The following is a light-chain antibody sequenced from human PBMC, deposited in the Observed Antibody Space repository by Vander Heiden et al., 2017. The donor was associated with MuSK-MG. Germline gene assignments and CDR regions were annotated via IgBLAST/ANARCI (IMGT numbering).Light chain of an antibody. J-gene: IGKJ5*01. CDR2: DAS. Sequence: EIVLTQSPATLSLSPGERATLSCRASQSVSSYLAWYQQKPGQAPRLLTYDASNRATGIPGRFSGSGSGADFTLTISSLEPEDFAVYYCQQRSNRPPITFGQGTRLEI. CDR3: QQRSNRPPIT. V-gene: IGKV3-11*01. CDR1: QSVSSY.